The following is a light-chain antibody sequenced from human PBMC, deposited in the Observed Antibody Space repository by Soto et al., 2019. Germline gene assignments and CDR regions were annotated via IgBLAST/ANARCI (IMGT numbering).Light chain of an antibody. Sequence: ALTQPASVSGSPGQSIAISCTGTSSDVGGYNYVSWYQQHPGKAPKLMIYDVSNRPSGVSDRFSGSKSGNTASLTISGLQAEDEADYFCCSYTTTGTRVFGGGTKLTVL. CDR1: SSDVGGYNY. CDR2: DVS. J-gene: IGLJ2*01. CDR3: CSYTTTGTRV. V-gene: IGLV2-14*01.